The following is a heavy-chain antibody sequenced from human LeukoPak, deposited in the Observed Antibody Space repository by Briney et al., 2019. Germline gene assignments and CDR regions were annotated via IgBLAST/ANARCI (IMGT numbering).Heavy chain of an antibody. CDR3: ARDLVATVTTCYFDY. CDR2: INPNSGGT. J-gene: IGHJ4*02. CDR1: GYTFTGYY. V-gene: IGHV1-2*02. Sequence: ASVKVSCKPSGYTFTGYYMHWVRQAPGQGLEWMGWINPNSGGTNYAQKFQGRVTMTRDTSISTAYMELSRLRSDDTAVYYCARDLVATVTTCYFDYWGQGTLVTVSS. D-gene: IGHD4-17*01.